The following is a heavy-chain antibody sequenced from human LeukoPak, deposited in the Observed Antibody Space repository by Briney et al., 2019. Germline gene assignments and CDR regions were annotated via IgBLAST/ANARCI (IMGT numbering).Heavy chain of an antibody. CDR3: AKARSYWQQQLVHYFDY. V-gene: IGHV3-15*01. D-gene: IGHD6-13*01. J-gene: IGHJ4*02. CDR1: GFTFSNAW. Sequence: PGGSLRLSCAASGFTFSNAWMSWVRQAPGKGLEWVGRIKSKTDGGTTDYAAPVKGRFTISRDDSKNTLYLQMISLRAEDTAVYYCAKARSYWQQQLVHYFDYWGQGTLVTVSS. CDR2: IKSKTDGGTT.